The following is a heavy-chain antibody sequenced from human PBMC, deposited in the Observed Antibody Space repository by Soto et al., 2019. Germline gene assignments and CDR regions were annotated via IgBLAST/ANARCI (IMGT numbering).Heavy chain of an antibody. CDR2: ISWTRSDI. CDR1: GFTFSDYA. D-gene: IGHD2-2*02. V-gene: IGHV3-9*01. Sequence: GGSLRLSCAASGFTFSDYAMHWVRQAPGKGLEWVAGISWTRSDIGYADSVKGRFTISRDNAKTSLYLQMNSLKTEDTALYYCAKSGGTQLLYRIAYWGQGILVTVSS. J-gene: IGHJ4*02. CDR3: AKSGGTQLLYRIAY.